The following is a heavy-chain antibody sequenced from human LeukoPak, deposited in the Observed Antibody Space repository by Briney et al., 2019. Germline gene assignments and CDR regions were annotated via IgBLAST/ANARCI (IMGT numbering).Heavy chain of an antibody. CDR2: IYYSGST. CDR1: GGSISSSSYY. J-gene: IGHJ4*02. D-gene: IGHD6-13*01. CDR3: ARELYSSSWPYFDY. Sequence: SETLSLTCTVSGGSISSSSYYWGWIRQPPGKGLEWIGCIYYSGSTYYNPSLKSRVTISVDTSKNQFSLKLSSVTAADTAVYYCARELYSSSWPYFDYWGQGTLVTVSS. V-gene: IGHV4-39*07.